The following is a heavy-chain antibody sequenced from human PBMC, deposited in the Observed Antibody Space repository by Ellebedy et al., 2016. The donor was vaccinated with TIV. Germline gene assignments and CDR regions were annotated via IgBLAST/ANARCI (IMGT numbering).Heavy chain of an antibody. J-gene: IGHJ4*02. CDR1: RGSISGSNYY. Sequence: SETLSLTCTVSRGSISGSNYYWGWIRQPPGKGLEWIGSIYYSGSTYYNPSLKSRVTISVDTSKNQFSLKLSSVTAADTAVYYCARARGGYDSPSDYWGQGTLVTVSS. V-gene: IGHV4-39*07. D-gene: IGHD5-12*01. CDR2: IYYSGST. CDR3: ARARGGYDSPSDY.